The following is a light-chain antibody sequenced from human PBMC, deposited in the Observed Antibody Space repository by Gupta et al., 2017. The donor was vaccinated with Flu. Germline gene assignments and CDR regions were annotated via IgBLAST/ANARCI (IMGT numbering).Light chain of an antibody. Sequence: IVTITCRASQGISSYLALYRQKPGKAPKLLIYAASTLQSVVPSRFSGSGSGTEFTLTISSMQPEDFATYYCKQLNSYPRALTFGGGTKVEIK. J-gene: IGKJ4*01. CDR1: QGISSY. V-gene: IGKV1-9*01. CDR3: KQLNSYPRALT. CDR2: AAS.